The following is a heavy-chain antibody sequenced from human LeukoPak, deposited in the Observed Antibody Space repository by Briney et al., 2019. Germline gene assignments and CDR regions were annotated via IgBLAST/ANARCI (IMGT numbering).Heavy chain of an antibody. J-gene: IGHJ4*02. CDR2: ISAYNGNT. V-gene: IGHV1-18*01. CDR3: ARDRRYYYDSSGYSSSFDY. D-gene: IGHD3-22*01. Sequence: GASVKVSCKASGYTFTSYGISWVRQAPGQGLEWMGWISAYNGNTNYAQKLQGRVTITTDTSTSTAYMELRSLRSDDTAVYYCARDRRYYYDSSGYSSSFDYWGQGTLVTVSS. CDR1: GYTFTSYG.